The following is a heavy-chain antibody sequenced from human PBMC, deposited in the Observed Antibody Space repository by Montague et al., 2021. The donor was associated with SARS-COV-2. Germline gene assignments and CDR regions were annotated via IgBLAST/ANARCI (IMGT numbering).Heavy chain of an antibody. D-gene: IGHD2-15*01. J-gene: IGHJ4*02. CDR3: ARTLATGWYHYFDY. Sequence: SLRLSCAASGFPFSSYWMHWVRQAPGKGLVWVSRINSDGSSTSYADPVKGRFTISRDNAKNTLYLQMNSLRAEDTAVYYCARTLATGWYHYFDYWGQGTLVTVSS. CDR2: INSDGSST. V-gene: IGHV3-74*01. CDR1: GFPFSSYW.